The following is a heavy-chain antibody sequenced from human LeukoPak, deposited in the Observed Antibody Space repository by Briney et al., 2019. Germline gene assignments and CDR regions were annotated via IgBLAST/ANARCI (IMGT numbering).Heavy chain of an antibody. V-gene: IGHV4-39*07. D-gene: IGHD1-20*01. Sequence: SETLSLTCTVSGGSISSSSYYWGWIRQPPGKGLEWIGSIYYSGSTYYNPSLKSRVTISVDTSKNQFSLKLSSVTAADTAVYYCARDQVGNWNDLDYWGQGTLVTVSS. CDR3: ARDQVGNWNDLDY. J-gene: IGHJ4*02. CDR1: GGSISSSSYY. CDR2: IYYSGST.